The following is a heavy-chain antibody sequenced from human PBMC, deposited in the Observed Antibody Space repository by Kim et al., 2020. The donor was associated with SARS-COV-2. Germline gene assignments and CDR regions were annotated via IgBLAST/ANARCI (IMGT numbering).Heavy chain of an antibody. D-gene: IGHD6-13*01. J-gene: IGHJ6*02. Sequence: SETLSLTCAVYGGSFSGYYWSWIRQPPGKGLEWIGEINHSGSTNYNPSLKSRVTISVDTSKNKFSLKLSSVTAADTAVYYCARGNIGVRYYYYGMDVWGQGTTVTVSS. CDR2: INHSGST. CDR3: ARGNIGVRYYYYGMDV. V-gene: IGHV4-34*01. CDR1: GGSFSGYY.